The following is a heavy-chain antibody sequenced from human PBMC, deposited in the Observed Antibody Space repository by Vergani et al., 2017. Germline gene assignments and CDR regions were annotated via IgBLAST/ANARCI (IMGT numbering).Heavy chain of an antibody. CDR2: IHPADSDT. Sequence: EVQQVPSGAEVKTPGESLKISCQISGYSFTNYWIGWVRQMPGKGLEWMGIIHPADSDTSYSPSFQGQVTISVDKSISTAYLQRSSLRASDSAMYYCARLYGRDSNGSKYFDYWGQGTLVTGSS. CDR1: GYSFTNYW. CDR3: ARLYGRDSNGSKYFDY. J-gene: IGHJ4*02. D-gene: IGHD3-22*01. V-gene: IGHV5-51*01.